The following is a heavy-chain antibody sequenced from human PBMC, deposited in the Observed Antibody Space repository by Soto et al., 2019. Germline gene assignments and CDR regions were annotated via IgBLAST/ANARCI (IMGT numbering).Heavy chain of an antibody. Sequence: PGESLKISCKGSGYSFSNYWIGWVRQMPGKGLEWMGNIYPGDSDTRYSPSFQGQVTISADKSISTAYLQWSSLKASDTAMYYCARILDSSGWPWFDPWGQVNLVTVSS. CDR2: IYPGDSDT. D-gene: IGHD6-19*01. CDR1: GYSFSNYW. V-gene: IGHV5-51*01. J-gene: IGHJ5*02. CDR3: ARILDSSGWPWFDP.